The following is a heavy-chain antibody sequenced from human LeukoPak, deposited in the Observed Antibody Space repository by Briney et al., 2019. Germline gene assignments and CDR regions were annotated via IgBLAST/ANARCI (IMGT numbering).Heavy chain of an antibody. Sequence: GASVTVSCKASGYTFTSYDINWVRQAPGQGLEWMGWMNPNRGNTDYAQKFQGRVTMTRNTSISTAYMELSSLRSEDTAVYYCARGRGESSGYYYHDAFDIWGQGTMVTVSS. D-gene: IGHD3-22*01. CDR1: GYTFTSYD. CDR2: MNPNRGNT. V-gene: IGHV1-8*01. CDR3: ARGRGESSGYYYHDAFDI. J-gene: IGHJ3*02.